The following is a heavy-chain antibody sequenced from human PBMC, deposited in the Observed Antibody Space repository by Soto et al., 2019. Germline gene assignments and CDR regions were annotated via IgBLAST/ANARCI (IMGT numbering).Heavy chain of an antibody. CDR1: GFTFISYA. Sequence: PGGSLRLSCAASGFTFISYAMSWVRQAPGKGLEWVSGISGSGDSTYYADSVKGRFTISRDNSKNTLYLQMNSLRAEDTAVYYCANGVPGIAVAGTGYFQHWGQGTLVTVSS. CDR3: ANGVPGIAVAGTGYFQH. V-gene: IGHV3-23*01. J-gene: IGHJ1*01. CDR2: ISGSGDST. D-gene: IGHD6-19*01.